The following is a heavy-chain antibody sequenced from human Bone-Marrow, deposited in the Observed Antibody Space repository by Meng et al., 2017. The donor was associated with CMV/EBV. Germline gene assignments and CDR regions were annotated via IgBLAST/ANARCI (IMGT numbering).Heavy chain of an antibody. D-gene: IGHD3-3*01. CDR3: VRDADSRRWIDYYGWFDP. CDR2: IYSGGST. Sequence: GGSLRLSCAASGFTVSSNYMSWVRQAPGKGLEWVSVIYSGGSTYYADSVKGRFTISRDNAGNSLYLQMNSLRAEDTGVYYCVRDADSRRWIDYYGWFDPWGQGTLVTVSS. J-gene: IGHJ5*02. V-gene: IGHV3-53*01. CDR1: GFTVSSNY.